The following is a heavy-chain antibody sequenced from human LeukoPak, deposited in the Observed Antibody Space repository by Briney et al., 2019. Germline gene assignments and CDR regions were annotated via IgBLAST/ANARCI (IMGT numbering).Heavy chain of an antibody. D-gene: IGHD6-13*01. Sequence: GGSLRLSCAASGFTFSSYGMHWVRQAPGKGLEWVAVISYDGSNKYYADSVKGRFTISRDNSKNTLYLQMNSLRAEDTAVYYRAKDRDSSSWYVLNYYYYGMDVWGQGTTVTVSS. V-gene: IGHV3-30*18. CDR3: AKDRDSSSWYVLNYYYYGMDV. CDR2: ISYDGSNK. J-gene: IGHJ6*02. CDR1: GFTFSSYG.